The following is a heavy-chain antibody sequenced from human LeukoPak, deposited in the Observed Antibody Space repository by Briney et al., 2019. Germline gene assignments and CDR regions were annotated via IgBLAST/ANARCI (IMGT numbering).Heavy chain of an antibody. V-gene: IGHV3-11*01. CDR3: ARDQYLDY. CDR2: ISRGGSSI. CDR1: GFTFSDYY. Sequence: GSLRLSCAASGFTFSDYYMSWIRQAPGKGLEWVSSISRGGSSIYADSVKGRFIISRDNAKNSLDLQMNSLRAEDTAVYYCARDQYLDYWGQGTLVTVSS. J-gene: IGHJ4*02.